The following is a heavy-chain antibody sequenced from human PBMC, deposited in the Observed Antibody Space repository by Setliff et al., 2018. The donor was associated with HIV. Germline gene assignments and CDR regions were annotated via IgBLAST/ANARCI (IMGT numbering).Heavy chain of an antibody. J-gene: IGHJ5*02. CDR3: ARALWFGELENWFDP. D-gene: IGHD3-10*01. V-gene: IGHV3-15*01. CDR1: GFTFTTAW. Sequence: GGSLRLSCAASGFTFTTAWMSWVRQAPGKGLEWVGRIKSKSGGETADYAAPVKGRFTISRDDSKNTLYLQMNSLKTDDTAVYYCARALWFGELENWFDPWGQGTLVTVSS. CDR2: IKSKSGGETA.